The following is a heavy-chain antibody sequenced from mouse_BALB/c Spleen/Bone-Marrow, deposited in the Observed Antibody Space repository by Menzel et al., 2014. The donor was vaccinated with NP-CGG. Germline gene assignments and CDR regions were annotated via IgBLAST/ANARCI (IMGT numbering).Heavy chain of an antibody. CDR3: ARGRDGYDGYWYFDV. Sequence: QVQLKQSGAELVKPGASVKLSCKASGYTFTSYWMHWVKQRPGQGLEWIGEIDPSDSYTNYNQKFKGKATLTVDKSSSTAYMQLSSLTSEDSAVYYCARGRDGYDGYWYFDVWGAGTTVTVSS. CDR1: GYTFTSYW. D-gene: IGHD2-2*01. V-gene: IGHV1-69*02. J-gene: IGHJ1*01. CDR2: IDPSDSYT.